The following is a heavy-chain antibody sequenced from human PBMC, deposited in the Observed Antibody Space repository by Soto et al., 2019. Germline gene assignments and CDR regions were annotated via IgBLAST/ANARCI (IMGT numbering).Heavy chain of an antibody. CDR1: GGSISNVDSY. V-gene: IGHV4-31*01. CDR3: ARTTQGFDF. J-gene: IGHJ4*02. Sequence: QVQLQESGPGLVKPSQTLSLTCTVSGGSISNVDSYWNWIRQHPVKGLEWIGYIHYSGTTLYNPSLKSQITISVDTSNNQFSLNLSSVTAADTAMYYCARTTQGFDFWGQGTLVTVSS. D-gene: IGHD4-17*01. CDR2: IHYSGTT.